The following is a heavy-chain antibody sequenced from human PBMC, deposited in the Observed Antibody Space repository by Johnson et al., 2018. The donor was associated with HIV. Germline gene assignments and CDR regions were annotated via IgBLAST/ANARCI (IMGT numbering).Heavy chain of an antibody. J-gene: IGHJ3*02. CDR1: GFTVTSHY. V-gene: IGHV3-66*01. D-gene: IGHD6-13*01. Sequence: VQLVESGGGLVQPGGSLRLSCAASGFTVTSHYMSWVRQAPGMGLEWVSVIYTGGNTYYANSVKDSFTISRDISKNTLYLQMNSLRAEDTAVYYCAKYWGIAAAGTDAFDIWGQGTMVTVSS. CDR2: IYTGGNT. CDR3: AKYWGIAAAGTDAFDI.